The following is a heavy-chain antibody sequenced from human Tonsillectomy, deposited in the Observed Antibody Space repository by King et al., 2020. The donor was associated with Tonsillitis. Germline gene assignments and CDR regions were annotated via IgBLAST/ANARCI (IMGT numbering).Heavy chain of an antibody. J-gene: IGHJ4*02. Sequence: QLVQSGAEVKKPGSSVKVSCKVSGGTLNSYAINWVRQAPGQGLEWMGGIIPLFGAINSAQKFQGRVTITADESTNTAYMELNSLTSDDTAVYYCARGSAMAGTARHYWGQGTLVTVSS. V-gene: IGHV1-69*01. CDR3: ARGSAMAGTARHY. D-gene: IGHD1-1*01. CDR1: GGTLNSYA. CDR2: IIPLFGAI.